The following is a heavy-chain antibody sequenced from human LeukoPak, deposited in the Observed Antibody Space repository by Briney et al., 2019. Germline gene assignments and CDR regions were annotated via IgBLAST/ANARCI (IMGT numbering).Heavy chain of an antibody. V-gene: IGHV3-23*01. CDR3: AKSVGPVWFGESDV. CDR1: GFTFSSYA. CDR2: ISGSGGST. J-gene: IGHJ6*04. Sequence: GGSLRLSCAASGFTFSSYAMSWVREAPGKGLEWVSAISGSGGSTYYADSVKGRFTISRDNSKNTLYLQMNSLRAEDTAVYYCAKSVGPVWFGESDVWGKGTTVTVSS. D-gene: IGHD3-10*01.